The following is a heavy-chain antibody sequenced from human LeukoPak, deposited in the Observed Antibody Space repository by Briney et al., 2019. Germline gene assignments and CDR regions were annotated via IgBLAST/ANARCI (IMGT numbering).Heavy chain of an antibody. J-gene: IGHJ6*03. CDR2: IWYDGSNK. CDR1: GFTFSSYG. D-gene: IGHD3-3*01. CDR3: AKDGGVLNYYYHMDV. Sequence: GGSLRLSCAASGFTFSSYGMHWVRQAPGKGLEWVAVIWYDGSNKYYADSVKGRFTISRDNSKNTLYLQMNSLRAEDTAVYYCAKDGGVLNYYYHMDVWGKGTTVTVSS. V-gene: IGHV3-33*06.